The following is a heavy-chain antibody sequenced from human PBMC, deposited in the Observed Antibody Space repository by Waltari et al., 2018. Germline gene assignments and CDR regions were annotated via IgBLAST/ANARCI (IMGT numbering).Heavy chain of an antibody. D-gene: IGHD5-12*01. Sequence: EVQLVESGGDLVQPGGSLRLSCAASGFTFSSSCLVWVRQATGKGLEWVANMKQDGIEKFYVDSVKGRFTISRDNAKNSLYLQMNGLRVEDTAVYYCARSLSEDIVPTTGVFFDYWGQGSLVTVSS. V-gene: IGHV3-7*01. CDR3: ARSLSEDIVPTTGVFFDY. J-gene: IGHJ4*02. CDR1: GFTFSSSC. CDR2: MKQDGIEK.